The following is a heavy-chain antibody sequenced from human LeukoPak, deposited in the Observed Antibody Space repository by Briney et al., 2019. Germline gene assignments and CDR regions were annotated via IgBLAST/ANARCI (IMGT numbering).Heavy chain of an antibody. CDR1: GYTFTSYG. J-gene: IGHJ6*03. CDR2: MNPNSGNT. V-gene: IGHV1-8*03. D-gene: IGHD5-18*01. CDR3: ARGSAYSYGHYYYYYMDV. Sequence: ASVKVSCKASGYTFTSYGISWVRQATGQGLEWMGWMNPNSGNTGYAQKFQGRVTITRNTSISTAYMELSSLRSEDTAVYYCARGSAYSYGHYYYYYMDVWGKGTTVTVSS.